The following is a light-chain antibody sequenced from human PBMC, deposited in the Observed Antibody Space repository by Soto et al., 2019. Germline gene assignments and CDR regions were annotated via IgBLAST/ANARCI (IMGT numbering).Light chain of an antibody. Sequence: DIVMTQSPLSLPVTLGQPASISSRSGQGLVHSDGNTYSNWLQQPPGQPPSRLIYRVSNRDSGLPDRFSGSGSGTDFTLNISRVEAEDVGVYYCLQGTHRRTFGQGTKVDIK. CDR3: LQGTHRRT. J-gene: IGKJ1*01. V-gene: IGKV2-30*02. CDR1: QGLVHSDGNTY. CDR2: RVS.